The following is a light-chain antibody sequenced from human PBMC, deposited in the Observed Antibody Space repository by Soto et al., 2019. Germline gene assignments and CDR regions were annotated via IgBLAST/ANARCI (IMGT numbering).Light chain of an antibody. CDR2: GAS. V-gene: IGKV3-15*01. Sequence: EIVLTQSPGTLSLSPGERATLSCRASQSVGSLLRWFQQKAGQAPRLLIYGASTRATGIRARFSGSGFGTEFTLTLTSLQSEDFGVYYCQQYGTFGPGTKVD. CDR1: QSVGSL. CDR3: QQYGT. J-gene: IGKJ3*01.